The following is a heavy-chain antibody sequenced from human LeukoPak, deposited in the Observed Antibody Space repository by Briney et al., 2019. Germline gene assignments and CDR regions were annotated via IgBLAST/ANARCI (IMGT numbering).Heavy chain of an antibody. CDR1: GFTFDDYG. D-gene: IGHD6-19*01. Sequence: GGSLRLSCAASGFTFDDYGMSWVRQAPEKGLEWVSGINWNGGSTGYADSVKGRFTISGDNAKNSLYLQMNSLRAEDTALYYCARDGGGWLVRNYYYYMDVWGKGTTVTVSS. J-gene: IGHJ6*03. V-gene: IGHV3-20*04. CDR3: ARDGGGWLVRNYYYYMDV. CDR2: INWNGGST.